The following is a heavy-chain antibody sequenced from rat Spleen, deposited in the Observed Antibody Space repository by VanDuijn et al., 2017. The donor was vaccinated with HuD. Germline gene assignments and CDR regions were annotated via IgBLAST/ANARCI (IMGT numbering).Heavy chain of an antibody. D-gene: IGHD1-12*02. CDR1: GFTFSIYG. CDR3: TTVGYYDGTYYH. CDR2: IGTGGSDT. V-gene: IGHV5S13*01. J-gene: IGHJ2*01. Sequence: EVQLVDHGGGLVQPGRSLKVSCAPSGFTFSIYGMAWVRQAPTKGLEWVASIGTGGSDTYYRDSVRGRFTLSRDNAKNTLYLQRNDLRSEDTATYYCTTVGYYDGTYYHWGQGVMVTVSS.